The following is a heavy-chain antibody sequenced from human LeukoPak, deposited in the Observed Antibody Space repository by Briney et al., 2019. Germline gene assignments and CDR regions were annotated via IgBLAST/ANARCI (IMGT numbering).Heavy chain of an antibody. J-gene: IGHJ4*02. CDR3: ARDPGYSSGSGSY. Sequence: GGSLRLSCAASGFTFSSHSMSWIRQAPGKGLEWVAGINWNGGSTGYADSVKGRFTISRDNAKNSLYLQMNSLRAEDTALYYCARDPGYSSGSGSYWGQGTLVTVSS. V-gene: IGHV3-20*04. D-gene: IGHD6-19*01. CDR2: INWNGGST. CDR1: GFTFSSHS.